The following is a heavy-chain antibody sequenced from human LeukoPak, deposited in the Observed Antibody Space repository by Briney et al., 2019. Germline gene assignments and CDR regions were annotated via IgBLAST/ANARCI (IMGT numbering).Heavy chain of an antibody. J-gene: IGHJ5*02. CDR3: ARDLAAAADP. D-gene: IGHD6-13*01. V-gene: IGHV1-24*01. Sequence: ASVKVSCKVSGYPLTELSIHWVRQAPGQGLEWMGGFDPEDGETVSAQKFQGRVTMTEDTSTDTAYMELSRLRSDDTAVYYCARDLAAAADPWGQGTLVTVSS. CDR2: FDPEDGET. CDR1: GYPLTELS.